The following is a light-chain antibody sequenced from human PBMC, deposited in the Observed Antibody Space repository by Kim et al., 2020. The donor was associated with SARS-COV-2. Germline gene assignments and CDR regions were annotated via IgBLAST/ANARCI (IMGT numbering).Light chain of an antibody. CDR3: QSSDNDEHWV. J-gene: IGLJ3*02. CDR1: SGNIEYNS. Sequence: KSLTTSCPRSSGNIEYNSVQWFQLSPGSVPTTLISEGDQRPSGVPNRFSGSLDISSNSASLTISGLKPDDEGDYYCQSSDNDEHWVLGGGTKLTVL. V-gene: IGLV6-57*03. CDR2: EGD.